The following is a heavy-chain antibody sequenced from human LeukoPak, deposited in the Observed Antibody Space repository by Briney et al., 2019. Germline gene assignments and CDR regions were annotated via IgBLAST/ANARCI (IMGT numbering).Heavy chain of an antibody. D-gene: IGHD3-10*01. J-gene: IGHJ4*02. CDR3: AREGGSYKHFDD. CDR2: INPDDDSI. Sequence: ASVKVSCKASEDTFTRHYIHWVRQAPGQGLEWIGLINPDDDSIDYTQKLRGRITVTRDRSTSTVYMELKRLRSDDTAVYYCAREGGSYKHFDDWGEGSLVTVSS. CDR1: EDTFTRHY. V-gene: IGHV1-46*04.